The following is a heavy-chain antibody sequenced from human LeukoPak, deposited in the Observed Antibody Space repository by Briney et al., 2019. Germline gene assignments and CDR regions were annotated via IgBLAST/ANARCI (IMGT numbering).Heavy chain of an antibody. V-gene: IGHV1-2*02. J-gene: IGHJ3*02. CDR3: SYGGKGDAFDI. D-gene: IGHD4-23*01. CDR2: INPNSGGT. Sequence: GASVKVSCKASGYTFTSYGINWVRQAPGQGLEWMGWINPNSGGTNYAQKFQGRVTMTRDTSISTAYMELSRLRSDDTAVYYCSYGGKGDAFDIWGQGTMVTVSS. CDR1: GYTFTSYG.